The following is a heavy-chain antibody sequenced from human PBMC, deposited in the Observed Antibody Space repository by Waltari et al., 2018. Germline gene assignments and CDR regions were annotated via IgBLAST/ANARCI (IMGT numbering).Heavy chain of an antibody. Sequence: QVQLQESGPGLVKPSETLSLTCTVSGGSISSYYWSWIRQPPGKGLEWIGYIYYSGSTNYNPSLKSRVTISVDTSKNQFPLKLSSVTAADTAVYYCARHKWWLRGNYFDYWGQGTLVTVSS. V-gene: IGHV4-59*08. J-gene: IGHJ4*02. D-gene: IGHD5-12*01. CDR1: GGSISSYY. CDR2: IYYSGST. CDR3: ARHKWWLRGNYFDY.